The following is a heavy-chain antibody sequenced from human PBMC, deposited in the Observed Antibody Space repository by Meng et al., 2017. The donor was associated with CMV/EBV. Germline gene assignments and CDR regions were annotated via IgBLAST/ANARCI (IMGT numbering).Heavy chain of an antibody. CDR1: GGCFRGYD. D-gene: IGHD1-26*01. J-gene: IGHJ4*02. V-gene: IGHV4-34*01. Sequence: VQLRLWGGGLLKPSETRSLTCTGYGGCFRGYDWRWIHQPQGQGLEWIGEIQHSGSSNYNPSIKSRGTISVDTSKNQFSLKLRSVTAADTDVYFCARGGGGEWELLHYFDYWGQGTLVTVSS. CDR2: IQHSGSS. CDR3: ARGGGGEWELLHYFDY.